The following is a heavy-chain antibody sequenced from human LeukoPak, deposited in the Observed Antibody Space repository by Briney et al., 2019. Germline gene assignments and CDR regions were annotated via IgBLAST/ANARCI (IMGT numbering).Heavy chain of an antibody. CDR1: GFNFNNAW. CDR2: LKSKTDGGTR. V-gene: IGHV3-15*01. D-gene: IGHD4-17*01. CDR3: TTGGLGGDYFSTLGG. J-gene: IGHJ4*02. Sequence: GGSLILSCATSGFNFNNAWMTWVRQAPGKGLEWVGRLKSKTDGGTRDYAAPVKGRFTISRDDSKNTLYLQMNSLKTEDTAVHYCTTGGLGGDYFSTLGGWGQGTLVTVSS.